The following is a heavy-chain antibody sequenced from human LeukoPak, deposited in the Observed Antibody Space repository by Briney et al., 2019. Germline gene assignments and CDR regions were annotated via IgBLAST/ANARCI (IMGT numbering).Heavy chain of an antibody. CDR3: ARWGGGFDY. J-gene: IGHJ4*02. D-gene: IGHD3-16*01. V-gene: IGHV3-48*03. CDR1: GFTFSSYE. CDR2: ISSSGNTI. Sequence: PGGSLRLSCAASGFTFSSYEMNWVRQAPGKGLEWVSYISSSGNTIYYADSVKGRFTISRDNAKNSLYLQMNSLRAEDTAVYYCARWGGGFDYWGQGTLVTVSS.